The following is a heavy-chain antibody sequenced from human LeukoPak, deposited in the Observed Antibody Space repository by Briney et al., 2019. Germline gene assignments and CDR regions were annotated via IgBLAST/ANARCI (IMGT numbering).Heavy chain of an antibody. CDR1: GFTFSSCG. CDR3: ARAGELRSSFDY. D-gene: IGHD4-17*01. Sequence: TGRSLRLSCAASGFTFSSCGMHWVRQAPGKGLEWVAVIWYDGSNKYYADSVKGRFTISRDNSKNTLYLQMNSLRAEDTAVYYCARAGELRSSFDYWGQGTLVTVSS. J-gene: IGHJ4*02. V-gene: IGHV3-33*01. CDR2: IWYDGSNK.